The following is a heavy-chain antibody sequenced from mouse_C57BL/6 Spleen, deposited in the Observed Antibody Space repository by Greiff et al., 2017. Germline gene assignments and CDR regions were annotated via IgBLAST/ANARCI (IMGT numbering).Heavy chain of an antibody. J-gene: IGHJ3*01. Sequence: EVQLQQSGPELVKPGASVKIPCKASGYTFTDYNMDWVKQSHGTGLEWIGDITPNNGGTIYNQKFKGKATLTVDKSSSTAYMELRSLTSEDTAVDYCARRGTTVVARGWFAYWGQGTLVTVSA. CDR1: GYTFTDYN. V-gene: IGHV1-18*01. CDR2: ITPNNGGT. CDR3: ARRGTTVVARGWFAY. D-gene: IGHD1-1*01.